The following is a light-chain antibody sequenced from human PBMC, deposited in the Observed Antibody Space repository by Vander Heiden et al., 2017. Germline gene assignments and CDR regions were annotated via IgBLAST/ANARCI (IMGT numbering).Light chain of an antibody. Sequence: QFPLPHPASVSGSPGQSAHISCTGTGITVGGYNYVSCYHQHPGKATKLMSYEVSNRPAGVSNRFSGSKSGNTASLTISGRQAEDEADYYFSAYTSSSTVVFGGGTKLTVL. CDR2: EVS. J-gene: IGLJ2*01. CDR1: GITVGGYNY. V-gene: IGLV2-14*01. CDR3: SAYTSSSTVV.